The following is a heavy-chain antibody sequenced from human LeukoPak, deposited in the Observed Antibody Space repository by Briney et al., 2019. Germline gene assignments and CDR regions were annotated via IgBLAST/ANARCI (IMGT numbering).Heavy chain of an antibody. V-gene: IGHV4-59*01. CDR3: ARSRDGYNWGFDY. CDR2: IYYSGST. CDR1: GGSISSYY. J-gene: IGHJ4*02. Sequence: NPSETLSLTCTVSGGSISSYYWSWIRQPPGKGLEWIGYIYYSGSTNYNPSLKSRVTISVDTSKNQFSLKLSSVTAADTAVYYCARSRDGYNWGFDYWGQGTLVTVSS. D-gene: IGHD5-24*01.